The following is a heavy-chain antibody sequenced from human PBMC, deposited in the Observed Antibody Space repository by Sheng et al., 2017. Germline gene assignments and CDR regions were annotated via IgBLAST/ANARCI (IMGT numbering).Heavy chain of an antibody. J-gene: IGHJ4*02. V-gene: IGHV1-18*01. CDR1: GYTFSSYG. CDR2: VMSVLGII. D-gene: IGHD2-15*01. CDR3: VRGVVGLRTGFVD. Sequence: QVQLVHSRAEMKKPGASVRVSCKASGYTFSSYGISWVRQAPGQGPEWMGSVMSVLGIIRYAQKFTDRLTIIADRSTTTVYMTLSGLRPDDTAVYYCVRGVVGLRTGFVDWGQGTPVIVSS.